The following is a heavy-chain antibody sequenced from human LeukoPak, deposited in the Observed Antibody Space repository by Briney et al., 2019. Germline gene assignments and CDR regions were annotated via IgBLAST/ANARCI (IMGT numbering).Heavy chain of an antibody. CDR2: ISSSSNTI. D-gene: IGHD4-11*01. J-gene: IGHJ4*02. CDR1: GLSFSGYS. CDR3: VRDRNYAFDY. V-gene: IGHV3-48*02. Sequence: AGGSLRLSCEASGLSFSGYSMNWVRQAPGKGLEWVSYISSSSNTIDYADSVKGLFTISRDNAKNSLSLQMNSLRDEDTAVYYCVRDRNYAFDYWGQGTLVTVSS.